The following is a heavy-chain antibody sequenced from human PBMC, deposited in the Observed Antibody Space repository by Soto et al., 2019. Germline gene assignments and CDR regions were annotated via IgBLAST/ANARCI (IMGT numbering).Heavy chain of an antibody. CDR2: ISGSTSYI. V-gene: IGHV3-21*01. Sequence: EVQLVESGVGLVKPGGSLRLSCAASGFSFSDYSMNWVRQAPGKGLEWVSSISGSTSYIYYADSLKGRFTVSRDNAEKSLYLQMNSLRAEDTAVYYCARDGAYCSGTGCRDYYHYMDVWGKGTTVTVSS. D-gene: IGHD2-2*01. CDR3: ARDGAYCSGTGCRDYYHYMDV. J-gene: IGHJ6*03. CDR1: GFSFSDYS.